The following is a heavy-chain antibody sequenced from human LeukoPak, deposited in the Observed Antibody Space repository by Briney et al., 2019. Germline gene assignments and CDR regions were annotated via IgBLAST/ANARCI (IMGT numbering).Heavy chain of an antibody. CDR2: INHSGST. CDR3: ARDRMVAAAGTLRYYFDY. D-gene: IGHD6-13*01. CDR1: GGSFSGYY. J-gene: IGHJ4*02. Sequence: SETLSLTCAVYGGSFSGYYWSWIRQPPGKGLEWIGEINHSGSTNYNPSLKSRVTISVDTSKNQFSLKLSSVTAADTAVYYCARDRMVAAAGTLRYYFDYWGQGTLVTVSS. V-gene: IGHV4-34*01.